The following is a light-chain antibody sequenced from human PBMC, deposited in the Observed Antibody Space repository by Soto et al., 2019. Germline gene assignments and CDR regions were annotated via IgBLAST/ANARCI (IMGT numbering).Light chain of an antibody. CDR1: QSVGNNY. CDR3: QQCATSPLT. V-gene: IGKV3-20*01. Sequence: DIVLTQSPGTLSLSPGERATLSCRASQSVGNNYLAWYQQKPGQAPRLLIYDASSRATGIPDRFSGSGSGTDLTLTLTGLEPEDFAVYYCQQCATSPLTFGQGTRVEIK. CDR2: DAS. J-gene: IGKJ1*01.